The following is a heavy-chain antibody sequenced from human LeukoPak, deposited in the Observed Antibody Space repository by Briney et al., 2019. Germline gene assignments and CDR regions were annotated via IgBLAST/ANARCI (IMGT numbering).Heavy chain of an antibody. J-gene: IGHJ5*02. CDR3: ARHDHYYDSSGYYPRFDP. Sequence: ASETLSLTCTVSGGSISSSSYYWGWIRQPPWKGLEWIGSIYYSGSTYYNPSLKSRVTISVDTSKNQFSLKLSSVTAADTAVYYCARHDHYYDSSGYYPRFDPWGQGTLVTVSS. D-gene: IGHD3-22*01. CDR2: IYYSGST. CDR1: GGSISSSSYY. V-gene: IGHV4-39*01.